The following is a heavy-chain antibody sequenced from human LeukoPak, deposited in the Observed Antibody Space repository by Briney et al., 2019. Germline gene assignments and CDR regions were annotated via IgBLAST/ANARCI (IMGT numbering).Heavy chain of an antibody. J-gene: IGHJ6*02. D-gene: IGHD2-2*02. CDR2: FYPEDGET. Sequence: ASVKVSCKVSGYTLTELSMHWVRQAPGKGLEWMGGFYPEDGETIYAQKFQGRVTMTEDTSTDTAYMELSSLRSEDTAVYYCATLYCSSTSCYTGDYYYYGMDVWGQGTTVTVSS. CDR3: ATLYCSSTSCYTGDYYYYGMDV. CDR1: GYTLTELS. V-gene: IGHV1-24*01.